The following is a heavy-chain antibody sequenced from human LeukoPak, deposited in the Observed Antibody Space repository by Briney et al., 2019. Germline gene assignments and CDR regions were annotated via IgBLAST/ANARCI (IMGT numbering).Heavy chain of an antibody. CDR2: IYHSGST. CDR1: GGSISSGGYS. J-gene: IGHJ4*02. D-gene: IGHD4-23*01. Sequence: PSQTLSLTCAVSGGSISSGGYSWSWIRQPPGKGLEWIGYIYHSGSTYYNPSLKSRVTISVDRSKNQFSLKLSSVTAADTAVYYCARDGDYGGKGTYFDYWGQGTLVTVSS. V-gene: IGHV4-30-2*01. CDR3: ARDGDYGGKGTYFDY.